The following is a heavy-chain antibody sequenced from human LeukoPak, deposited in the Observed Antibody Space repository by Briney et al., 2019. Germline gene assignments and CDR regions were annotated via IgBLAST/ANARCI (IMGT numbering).Heavy chain of an antibody. D-gene: IGHD3-16*01. CDR1: GGSMSSDY. J-gene: IGHJ4*02. Sequence: PSETLSLTCSVSGGSMSSDYYSWIRQPAGKGLEWIGRIYTSGSTSYNPSLQSRVTMSVDTSKNQFSLRLSSVTADTAVYYCCRSAYTYGPFDYWGQGTLVAV. CDR3: CRSAYTYGPFDY. V-gene: IGHV4-4*07. CDR2: IYTSGST.